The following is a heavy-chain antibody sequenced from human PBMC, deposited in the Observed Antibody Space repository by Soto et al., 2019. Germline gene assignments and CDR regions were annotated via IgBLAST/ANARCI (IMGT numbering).Heavy chain of an antibody. J-gene: IGHJ4*02. CDR1: GFTFSSYA. CDR3: AKPRYDWGATYYFDY. Sequence: GGSLRLSCAASGFTFSSYAMSWVRQAPGKGLEWVSAISGSGGSTYYADSVKGRFTISRDNSKNTLYLQMNSLRAEDTAVYYCAKPRYDWGATYYFDYWGQGTLVTVSS. V-gene: IGHV3-23*01. D-gene: IGHD1-26*01. CDR2: ISGSGGST.